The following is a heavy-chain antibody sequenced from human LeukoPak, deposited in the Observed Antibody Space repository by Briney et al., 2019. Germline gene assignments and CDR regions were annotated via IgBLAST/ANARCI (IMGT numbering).Heavy chain of an antibody. CDR3: ARHRYYDFWSGYSPNYYFDY. D-gene: IGHD3-3*01. Sequence: SETLSLTCTVSGGSISSYYWSWIRQPPGKGLEWIGYIYYSGSTNYNPSLKSRVTISVDTSKSQFSLKLSSVTAADTAVYYCARHRYYDFWSGYSPNYYFDYWGQGTLVTVSS. CDR2: IYYSGST. J-gene: IGHJ4*02. CDR1: GGSISSYY. V-gene: IGHV4-59*08.